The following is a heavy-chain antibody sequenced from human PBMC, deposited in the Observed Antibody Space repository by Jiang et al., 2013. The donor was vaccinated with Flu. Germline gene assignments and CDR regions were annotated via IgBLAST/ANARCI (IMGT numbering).Heavy chain of an antibody. CDR3: ARDTDGYSRLHNWFDP. CDR1: GGSISSYH. J-gene: IGHJ5*02. Sequence: QLVESGPGLVKPSETLSLTCTVSGGSISSYHWSWIRQPPGRGLEWLAYIYYGGNTNYNPSLKSRLSISVDTSKNQFYLKVSAVTAADTAVYYCARDTDGYSRLHNWFDPWGQGTPVTVSS. CDR2: IYYGGNT. V-gene: IGHV4-59*01. D-gene: IGHD5-12*01.